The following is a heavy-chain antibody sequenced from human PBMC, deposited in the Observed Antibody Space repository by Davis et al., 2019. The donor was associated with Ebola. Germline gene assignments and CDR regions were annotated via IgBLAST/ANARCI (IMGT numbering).Heavy chain of an antibody. Sequence: GSLRLSCAASGFTFSSYNMNWVRQAPGKGLEWVSYISSGSSTMYYADSVKGRFTISRDNAKNSLYLQMNSLRDEDTAVYYCARDSKYSSSWYGYFDLWGRGTLVTVSS. CDR2: ISSGSSTM. CDR1: GFTFSSYN. J-gene: IGHJ2*01. D-gene: IGHD6-13*01. CDR3: ARDSKYSSSWYGYFDL. V-gene: IGHV3-48*02.